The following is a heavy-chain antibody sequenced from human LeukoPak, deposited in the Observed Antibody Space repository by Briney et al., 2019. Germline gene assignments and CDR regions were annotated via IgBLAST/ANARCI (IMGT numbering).Heavy chain of an antibody. CDR1: GYSFTSYW. CDR3: ARLMYYYDSSGYYSQHFDY. D-gene: IGHD3-22*01. V-gene: IGHV5-51*01. J-gene: IGHJ4*02. Sequence: GESLKISCKGSGYSFTSYWIGWVRQMPGKGLEWMGIIYPGDSDTRYSPSFQGQVTISADKSISTAYLQWSSLKASDTAMYYCARLMYYYDSSGYYSQHFDYWGQGTLVTVSS. CDR2: IYPGDSDT.